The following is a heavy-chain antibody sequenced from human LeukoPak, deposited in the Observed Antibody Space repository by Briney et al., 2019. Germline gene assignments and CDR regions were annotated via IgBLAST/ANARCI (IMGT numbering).Heavy chain of an antibody. J-gene: IGHJ3*02. D-gene: IGHD3-9*01. V-gene: IGHV4-34*01. CDR2: INHSGST. CDR1: GGSFSGYY. CDR3: ARGSGDDILTRYLTPIFDI. Sequence: SETLSLTCAVYGGSFSGYYWSWIRQPPGKGMEWIGEINHSGSTNYNPSLKSRVTISVDTSKNQFSLKLSSVTAADTAVYYCARGSGDDILTRYLTPIFDIWGQGTMVTVSS.